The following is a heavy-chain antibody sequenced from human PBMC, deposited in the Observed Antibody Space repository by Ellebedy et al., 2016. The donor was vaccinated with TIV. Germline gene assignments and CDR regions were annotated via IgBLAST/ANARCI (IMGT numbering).Heavy chain of an antibody. CDR2: IWYDGSDQ. CDR3: ARDIGYPSGDFDY. D-gene: IGHD1-26*01. CDR1: GFTFRRHG. V-gene: IGHV3-33*01. Sequence: GESLKISCAASGFTFRRHGMRWVRQAPGKGLEWVAVIWYDGSDQYYADSVKGRFTVSRDNSKNTLYLQMNSLRAEDTAVYYCARDIGYPSGDFDYWGQGTLVTVSS. J-gene: IGHJ4*02.